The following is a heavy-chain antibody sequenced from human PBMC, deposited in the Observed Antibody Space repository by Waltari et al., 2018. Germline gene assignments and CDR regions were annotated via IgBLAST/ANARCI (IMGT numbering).Heavy chain of an antibody. Sequence: EVQLVESGGDLVQPGGSLRLSCSASEFSFNTYWMAGFRQSPGEGWEGVAAIKPDGSDKWYVDSVKGRFAISRDNAKKLLYLQMNSLRAEDTAIFYCARMGAGRAPDYWGQGTLVTVSS. CDR3: ARMGAGRAPDY. CDR1: EFSFNTYW. V-gene: IGHV3-7*03. CDR2: IKPDGSDK. J-gene: IGHJ4*02. D-gene: IGHD3-16*01.